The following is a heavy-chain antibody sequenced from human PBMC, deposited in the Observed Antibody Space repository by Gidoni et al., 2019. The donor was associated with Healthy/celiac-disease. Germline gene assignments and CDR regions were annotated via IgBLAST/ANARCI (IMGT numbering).Heavy chain of an antibody. CDR3: ARVRLSSDCSGGSCYSLHSGEYFDY. Sequence: QVQLVQSGAEVKNPGSSVKVSCKASGGTFSSYSLRWVRPAPGQGLEWMGGIIPIFGTANYAQKFQGRVTITEDESTSTAYMELSSLRSEDTAVYYCARVRLSSDCSGGSCYSLHSGEYFDYWGQGTLVTVSS. V-gene: IGHV1-69*01. J-gene: IGHJ4*02. CDR1: GGTFSSYS. D-gene: IGHD2-15*01. CDR2: IIPIFGTA.